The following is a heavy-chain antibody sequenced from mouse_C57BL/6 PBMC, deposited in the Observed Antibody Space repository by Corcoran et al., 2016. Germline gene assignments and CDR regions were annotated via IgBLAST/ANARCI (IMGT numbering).Heavy chain of an antibody. CDR1: GYTFTDYY. D-gene: IGHD2-3*01. CDR3: AREDGVY. Sequence: EVQLRQSGPVLVKPGASVKMSCKASGYTFTDYYMNWVKQSHGKSLEWIGVINPYNGGTSYNQKFKGKATLTVDKSSSTAYMELNSMTSEDSTVYYCAREDGVYWGQGTTLTVSS. CDR2: INPYNGGT. V-gene: IGHV1-19*01. J-gene: IGHJ2*01.